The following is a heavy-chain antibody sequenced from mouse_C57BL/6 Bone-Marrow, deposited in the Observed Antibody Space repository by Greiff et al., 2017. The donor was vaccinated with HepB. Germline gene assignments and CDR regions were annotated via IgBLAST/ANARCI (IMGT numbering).Heavy chain of an antibody. J-gene: IGHJ3*01. CDR3: ANLLFAY. CDR1: GYTFTSYW. D-gene: IGHD2-1*01. V-gene: IGHV1-50*01. CDR2: IDPSDSYT. Sequence: VKLQQPGAELVKPGASVKLSCKASGYTFTSYWMQWVKQRPGQGLEWIGEIDPSDSYTNYNQKFKGKATLTVDTSSSTAYMQLSSLTSEDSAVYYCANLLFAYWGQGTLVTVSA.